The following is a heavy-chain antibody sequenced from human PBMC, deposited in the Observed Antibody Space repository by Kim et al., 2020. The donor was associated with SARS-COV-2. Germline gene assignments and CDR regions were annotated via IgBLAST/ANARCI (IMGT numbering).Heavy chain of an antibody. Sequence: VKGRFTISRDDSKPTLYLQMNSLKTEDTAVYYCTTDLKYYYDSSAFYYIYWGQGTLVTVSS. V-gene: IGHV3-15*01. J-gene: IGHJ4*02. D-gene: IGHD3-22*01. CDR3: TTDLKYYYDSSAFYYIY.